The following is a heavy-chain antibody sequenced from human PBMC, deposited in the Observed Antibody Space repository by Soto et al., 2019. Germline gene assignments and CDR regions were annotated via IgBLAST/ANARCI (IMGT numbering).Heavy chain of an antibody. V-gene: IGHV4-59*08. CDR2: ISYTGRT. Sequence: QVQLQESGPGRVKPSETLSLTCTVSGGSISDYYWSWFRQPPGKGLQWIAYISYTGRTNYDPSLESRLTLSLDTSKRQVSLKLSSVTAADTAVYYCAKHDSHGSGDYGWFDPWGTGTLVTVSS. D-gene: IGHD4-17*01. CDR3: AKHDSHGSGDYGWFDP. CDR1: GGSISDYY. J-gene: IGHJ5*02.